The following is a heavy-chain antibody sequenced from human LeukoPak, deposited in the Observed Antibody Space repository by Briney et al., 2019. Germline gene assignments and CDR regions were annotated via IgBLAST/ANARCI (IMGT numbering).Heavy chain of an antibody. CDR2: ISGSGGST. CDR3: AKGSSGWCDYYYGMDV. Sequence: GGSLRLSCAASGFTFSSYAMSWVRQAPGKGLEWVSAISGSGGSTYYADSVKGRFTISRDNSKNTLYLQMNSLRAEDTAVYYCAKGSSGWCDYYYGMDVWGQGTTVTVSS. V-gene: IGHV3-23*01. CDR1: GFTFSSYA. J-gene: IGHJ6*02. D-gene: IGHD6-19*01.